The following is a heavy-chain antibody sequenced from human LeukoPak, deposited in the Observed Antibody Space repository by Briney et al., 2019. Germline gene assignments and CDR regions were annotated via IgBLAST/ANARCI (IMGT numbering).Heavy chain of an antibody. CDR2: FCGSGDNT. J-gene: IGHJ6*02. Sequence: GGSLRLSCAASGLTFSTYAMSWVRQAPGKGLEWVSSFCGSGDNTYYADPVKGRFPISRDNSKNTLFLQMNSLGAEDTAVYYCAKKVGGVYVMDVWGQGTRVSVSS. CDR3: AKKVGGVYVMDV. V-gene: IGHV3-23*01. CDR1: GLTFSTYA. D-gene: IGHD3-16*01.